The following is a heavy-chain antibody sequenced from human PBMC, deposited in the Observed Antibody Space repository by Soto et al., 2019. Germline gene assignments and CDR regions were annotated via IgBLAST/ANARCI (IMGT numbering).Heavy chain of an antibody. V-gene: IGHV4-30-4*01. CDR3: ASAQMYYDILTGYYNSYYYYGMDV. D-gene: IGHD3-9*01. CDR1: GGSISSGDYY. Sequence: SETLSLTCTVSGGSISSGDYYWSWIRQPPGKGLEWIGYIYYSGSTYYNPSLKSRVTISVDTSKNQFSLKLSSVTAADTAAYYCASAQMYYDILTGYYNSYYYYGMDVWGQGTTVTVSS. J-gene: IGHJ6*02. CDR2: IYYSGST.